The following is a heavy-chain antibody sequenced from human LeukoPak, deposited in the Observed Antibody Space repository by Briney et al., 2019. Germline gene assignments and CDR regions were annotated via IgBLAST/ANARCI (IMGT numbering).Heavy chain of an antibody. D-gene: IGHD6-13*01. CDR2: IRYDGSNK. CDR1: GFTFSSYG. Sequence: PGGSLRLSCAASGFTFSSYGMHWVRQAPGKGLEWVAFIRYDGSNKYYADSVKGRFTISRDNSKNTLYLRMNSLRAEDTAVYYCAKDSRIAAVDYWGQGTLVTVSS. V-gene: IGHV3-30*02. CDR3: AKDSRIAAVDY. J-gene: IGHJ4*02.